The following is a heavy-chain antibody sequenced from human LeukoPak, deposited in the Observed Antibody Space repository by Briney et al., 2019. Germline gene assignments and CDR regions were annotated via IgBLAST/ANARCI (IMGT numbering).Heavy chain of an antibody. V-gene: IGHV3-23*01. CDR3: AKSPLAASSGDY. CDR2: ISGSGGST. D-gene: IGHD6-13*01. J-gene: IGHJ4*02. CDR1: GFPFRSYA. Sequence: GGSLRLSCVASGFPFRSYAMSWVRQAPGKGLEWVSTISGSGGSTYYADSVKGRFTISRDNSKNTLYLQMNSLRAEDTAVYYCAKSPLAASSGDYWGQGTLVTVSS.